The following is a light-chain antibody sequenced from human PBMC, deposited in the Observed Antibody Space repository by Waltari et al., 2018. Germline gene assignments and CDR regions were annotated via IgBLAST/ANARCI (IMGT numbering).Light chain of an antibody. CDR2: GAS. V-gene: IGKV3-20*01. CDR3: QQYGTSPWT. Sequence: EIVLTQSPGTLSLSPGERATLSCRASQSVSSSYLAWYQQKPGQAPRLLIYGASSRATGIPDRFSGSGSGTDFTLTIGRLEPEDFAVYYCQQYGTSPWTFGQGTKVEIK. J-gene: IGKJ1*01. CDR1: QSVSSSY.